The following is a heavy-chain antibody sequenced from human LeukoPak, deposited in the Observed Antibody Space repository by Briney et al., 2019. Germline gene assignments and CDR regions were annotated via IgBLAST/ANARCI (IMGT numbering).Heavy chain of an antibody. Sequence: GRSLRLSCAASGFTFSSYGMHWVRQAPGKGLEWVAVISYDGSNKYYADSAKGRFTISRDNSKNTLYLQMNSLRAEDTAVYYCAKGADIVVVVAATPGIDYWGQGTLVTVSS. D-gene: IGHD2-15*01. J-gene: IGHJ4*02. V-gene: IGHV3-30*18. CDR3: AKGADIVVVVAATPGIDY. CDR1: GFTFSSYG. CDR2: ISYDGSNK.